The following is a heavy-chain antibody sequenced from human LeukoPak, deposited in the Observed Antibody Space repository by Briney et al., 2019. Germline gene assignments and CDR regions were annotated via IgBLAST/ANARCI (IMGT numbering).Heavy chain of an antibody. CDR1: GGSISSSSYY. V-gene: IGHV4-39*01. CDR2: IYHSGST. D-gene: IGHD6-19*01. J-gene: IGHJ4*02. Sequence: SETLSLTCTVSGGSISSSSYYWGWIRQPPGKGLEWIGSIYHSGSTYYNPSLKSRVTISVDTSKNQFSLKLSSVTAADTAVYYCARRSSGWFDYWGQGTLVTVSS. CDR3: ARRSSGWFDY.